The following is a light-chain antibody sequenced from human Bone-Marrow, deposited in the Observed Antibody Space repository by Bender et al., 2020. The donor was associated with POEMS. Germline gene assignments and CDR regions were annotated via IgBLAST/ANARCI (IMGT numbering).Light chain of an antibody. J-gene: IGLJ3*02. Sequence: QSALTQPPSASGSPGQSVTISCTGTSSDIGSHNFVSWHQQHPGEAPKLKIYEVSKRPSGVPDRFSGSQSGTSASLAITGLQSEDEADYYCGTWDRNLDAGVFGGGTKLTVL. V-gene: IGLV2-8*01. CDR1: SSDIGSHNF. CDR3: GTWDRNLDAGV. CDR2: EVS.